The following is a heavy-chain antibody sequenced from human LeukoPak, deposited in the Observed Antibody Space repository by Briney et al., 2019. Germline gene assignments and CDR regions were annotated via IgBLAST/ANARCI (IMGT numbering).Heavy chain of an antibody. D-gene: IGHD2-15*01. CDR2: ISSSSSYI. Sequence: GVSLRLSCAASGFTLSSYSMNWVRQAPGKGLEWVLSISSSSSYIYYADSVKGRFTISRDNAKNSLYLQMNSLRAEDTAVYYCARLYCSGGSCQIDYWGQGTLVTVSS. J-gene: IGHJ4*02. V-gene: IGHV3-21*01. CDR1: GFTLSSYS. CDR3: ARLYCSGGSCQIDY.